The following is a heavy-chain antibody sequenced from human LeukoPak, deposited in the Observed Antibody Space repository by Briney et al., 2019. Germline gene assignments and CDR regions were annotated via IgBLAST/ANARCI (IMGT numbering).Heavy chain of an antibody. D-gene: IGHD3-16*01. J-gene: IGHJ4*02. CDR1: GFTFSDLY. Sequence: GGSLRLSCAASGFTFSDLYMDWVRQAPGKGLEWVANIKEDGSEYNYVDSVKGRFTISRDNAKKSLYLQMNSLRAEDTAVYYCARDSAYFRFDYWGQGTLVTVSS. CDR2: IKEDGSEY. V-gene: IGHV3-7*01. CDR3: ARDSAYFRFDY.